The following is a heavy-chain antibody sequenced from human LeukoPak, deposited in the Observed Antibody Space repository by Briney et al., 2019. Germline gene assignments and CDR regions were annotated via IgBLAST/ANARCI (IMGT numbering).Heavy chain of an antibody. D-gene: IGHD7-27*01. CDR1: GFTFSSYW. CDR3: ARGGIESGTWGTFDYYMDV. V-gene: IGHV3-74*01. CDR2: INSVGSGT. Sequence: GGSLRLSCAASGFTFSSYWMHWVRQAPGKGLVWVSRINSVGSGTNYADSVKGRFTISRDRAKNTLYLQMNSLRAEDTAMYYCARGGIESGTWGTFDYYMDVWGKGTTVTVSS. J-gene: IGHJ6*03.